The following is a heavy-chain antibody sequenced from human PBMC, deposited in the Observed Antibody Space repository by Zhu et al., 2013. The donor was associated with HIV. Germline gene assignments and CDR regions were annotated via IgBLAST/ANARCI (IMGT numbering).Heavy chain of an antibody. CDR3: ARTRLRNYYYYYGMDV. V-gene: IGHV4-59*01. CDR1: GGSISSYY. J-gene: IGHJ6*02. D-gene: IGHD4-17*01. Sequence: QVQLQESGPGLVKPSETLSLTCTVSGGSISSYYWSWIRQPPGKGLEWIGYIYYSGSTNYNPSLKSRVTISVDTSKNQFSLKLSSVTAADTAVYYCARTRLRNYYYYYGMDVWGQGDHGHRSP. CDR2: IYYSGST.